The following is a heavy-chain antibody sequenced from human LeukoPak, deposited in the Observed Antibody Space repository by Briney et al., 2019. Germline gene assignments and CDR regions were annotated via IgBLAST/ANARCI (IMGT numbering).Heavy chain of an antibody. CDR1: GFTFSSYA. CDR3: ARRGDVWSDSYAFAMEV. D-gene: IGHD3-3*01. V-gene: IGHV3-23*01. Sequence: GGSLRLSCAASGFTFSSYAMSWVRQAPGKGLEWVSAISGSGGSTYYADSVKGRFTISRDNSKNTLYLQMNSLRAEDTAVYYCARRGDVWSDSYAFAMEVWGQGTTVTVSS. J-gene: IGHJ6*02. CDR2: ISGSGGST.